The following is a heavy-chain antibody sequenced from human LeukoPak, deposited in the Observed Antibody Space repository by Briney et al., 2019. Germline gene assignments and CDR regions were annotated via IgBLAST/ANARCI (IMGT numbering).Heavy chain of an antibody. Sequence: SETLSLTCTVSGGSISSYSWSWIRQPPGKGLEWIGYIYYSGSTNYNPSLKSRLTISVDTSKNQFSLRLSSVTAADTAVYYCARGMTTGPDPWGQGTLVTVSS. CDR1: GGSISSYS. V-gene: IGHV4-59*08. J-gene: IGHJ5*02. D-gene: IGHD4-17*01. CDR3: ARGMTTGPDP. CDR2: IYYSGST.